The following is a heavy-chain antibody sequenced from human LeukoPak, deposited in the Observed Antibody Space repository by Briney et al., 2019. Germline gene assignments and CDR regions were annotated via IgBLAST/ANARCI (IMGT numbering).Heavy chain of an antibody. CDR2: ISAYNGNT. J-gene: IGHJ4*02. CDR3: ARDLGTTVTYYYFDY. Sequence: ASVKVSCKASGYTFNSYGISWVRQAPGQGLEWMGWISAYNGNTNYAQKLQGRVTMTTDTSTSTAYMELRSLRSDDTAVYYCARDLGTTVTYYYFDYWGQGTLVTVPS. V-gene: IGHV1-18*01. CDR1: GYTFNSYG. D-gene: IGHD4-17*01.